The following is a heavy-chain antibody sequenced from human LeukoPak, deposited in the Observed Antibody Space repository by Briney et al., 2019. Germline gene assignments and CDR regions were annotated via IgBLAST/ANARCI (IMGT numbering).Heavy chain of an antibody. D-gene: IGHD3-3*01. CDR1: EFTFSSYA. J-gene: IGHJ5*02. CDR2: ISYDESNK. CDR3: AKVVDFWSGYYPVSGFDP. Sequence: GGSLRLSCAASEFTFSSYAMHWVRQAPGKGLEWVAVISYDESNKYYADSVKGRFTISRDNSKNTLYLQMNSLRAGDTAVYYCAKVVDFWSGYYPVSGFDPWGQGTLVTVSS. V-gene: IGHV3-30*04.